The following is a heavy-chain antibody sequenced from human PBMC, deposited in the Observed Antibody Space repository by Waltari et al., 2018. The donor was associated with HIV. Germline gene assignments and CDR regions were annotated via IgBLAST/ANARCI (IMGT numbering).Heavy chain of an antibody. CDR1: GYTFTSYG. V-gene: IGHV1-18*01. Sequence: QVQLVQSGAEVKKPGASVKVSCKASGYTFTSYGISWVGQAPGQGLEWMGWISAYNGNTNYAQKLQGRVTMTTDTSTSTAYMELRSLRSDDTAVYYCARDRGRQWLAWDKDYYGMDVWGQGTTVTVSS. J-gene: IGHJ6*02. CDR2: ISAYNGNT. CDR3: ARDRGRQWLAWDKDYYGMDV. D-gene: IGHD6-19*01.